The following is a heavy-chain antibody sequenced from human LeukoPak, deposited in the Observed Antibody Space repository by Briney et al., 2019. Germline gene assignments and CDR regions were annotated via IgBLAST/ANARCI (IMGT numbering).Heavy chain of an antibody. CDR1: GGSFNFYY. V-gene: IGHV4-34*01. D-gene: IGHD4-17*01. CDR3: ARGLPTTVYDY. CDR2: INHSGST. J-gene: IGHJ4*02. Sequence: SETLSLTCAVYGGSFNFYYWSWLRQPPGKGLEWTGEINHSGSTYYNPSLKSRVTISVDTSKNHFSLKLTSVTAADTAVYYCARGLPTTVYDYWGQGTLVTVSS.